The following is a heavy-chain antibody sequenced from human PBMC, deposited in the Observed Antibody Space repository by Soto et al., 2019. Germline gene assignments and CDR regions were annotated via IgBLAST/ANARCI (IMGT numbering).Heavy chain of an antibody. V-gene: IGHV3-21*01. D-gene: IGHD2-2*01. CDR2: ISSSSSYI. CDR3: AREGCISTNCYGVNWFDP. CDR1: GFTLSSYS. Sequence: PGGSLRLSCAASGFTLSSYSMNWVRQAPGKGLEWVSSISSSSSYIYYADSVKGRFTISRDNAKNSLYLQMNSLRAEDTAVYYFAREGCISTNCYGVNWFDPWGQGTLVTVSS. J-gene: IGHJ5*02.